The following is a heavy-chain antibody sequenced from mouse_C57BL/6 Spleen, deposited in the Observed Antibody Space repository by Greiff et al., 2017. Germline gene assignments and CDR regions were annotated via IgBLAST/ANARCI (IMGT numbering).Heavy chain of an antibody. V-gene: IGHV1-82*01. D-gene: IGHD2-12*01. CDR2: IYPGDGDT. J-gene: IGHJ4*01. Sequence: QVQLKESGPELVKPGASVKFSCKASGYAFSSSWMNWVKQRPGKGLEWIGRIYPGDGDTNYNGKFKGKATLTADQSSSSAYMQLSSLTSEDSAVYLCAREDDEYYYAIEGWGQGTSVTVSS. CDR3: AREDDEYYYAIEG. CDR1: GYAFSSSW.